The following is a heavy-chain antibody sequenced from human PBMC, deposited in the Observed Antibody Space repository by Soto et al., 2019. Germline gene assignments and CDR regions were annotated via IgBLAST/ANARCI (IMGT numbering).Heavy chain of an antibody. D-gene: IGHD1-1*01. J-gene: IGHJ6*02. CDR1: GFTFSSYA. CDR2: ISRSGDTT. CDR3: ARPFPDNTYYYYGMDV. Sequence: GGSLRLSCAASGFTFSSYAMSWVRQAPGKGLEWVSTISRSGDTTYYADSVKGRFTVSRDNSKNALYLQLNSLRAEDTAVYYCARPFPDNTYYYYGMDVWGQGTTVTVSS. V-gene: IGHV3-23*01.